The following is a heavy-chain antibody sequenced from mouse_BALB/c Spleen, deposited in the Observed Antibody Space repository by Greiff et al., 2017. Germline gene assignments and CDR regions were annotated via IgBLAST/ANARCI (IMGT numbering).Heavy chain of an antibody. Sequence: EVQLQQSGPELVKPGASVKIPCKASGYTFTDYNMDWVKQSHGKSLEWIGDINPNNGGTIYNQKFKGKATLTVDKSSSTAYMELRSLTSEDTAVYYCARERRHYYAMDYWGQGTSVTVSS. CDR2: INPNNGGT. D-gene: IGHD1-2*01. CDR1: GYTFTDYN. V-gene: IGHV1-18*01. J-gene: IGHJ4*01. CDR3: ARERRHYYAMDY.